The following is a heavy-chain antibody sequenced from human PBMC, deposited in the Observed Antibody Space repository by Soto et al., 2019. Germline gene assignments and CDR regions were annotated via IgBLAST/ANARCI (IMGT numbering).Heavy chain of an antibody. CDR2: ISSSGRST. CDR1: GFTFSDFN. Sequence: PGGSLRLSCAASGFTFSDFNMNWVRQAPGKGLEWISYISSSGRSTYYADSVKGRFTISRDNANNSLFLQMNSLVDEDSAVYCCAKETFFFESRTSYSAQRPRWFGPWGPGTLVTVSS. CDR3: AKETFFFESRTSYSAQRPRWFGP. V-gene: IGHV3-48*02. D-gene: IGHD2-21*01. J-gene: IGHJ5*02.